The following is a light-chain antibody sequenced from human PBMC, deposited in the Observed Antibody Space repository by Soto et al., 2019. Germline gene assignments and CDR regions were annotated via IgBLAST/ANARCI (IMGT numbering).Light chain of an antibody. V-gene: IGKV3-11*01. CDR3: QQRSNWPWT. Sequence: EIVLTQSPATLSLSPGERATLSCRASQSVSSYLAWYQQKPGQAPRLLIYDASNRATGIPARFSGSGSGTDFTLTISSLEPEDFAVYYRQQRSNWPWTFGPGTKVEIK. J-gene: IGKJ1*01. CDR2: DAS. CDR1: QSVSSY.